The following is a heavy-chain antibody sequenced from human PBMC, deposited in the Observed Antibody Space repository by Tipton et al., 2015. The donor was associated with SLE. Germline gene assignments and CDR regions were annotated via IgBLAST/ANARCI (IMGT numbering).Heavy chain of an antibody. Sequence: SLRLSCAASGFTFSSYSMNWVRQAPGKGLEWVSSISSSSSYIYYADSVKGRFTISRDNAKNSLYLQMNSLRAEDTAVYYCARDYYYDSSGYEYYFDYWGQGTLVTVSS. V-gene: IGHV3-21*01. J-gene: IGHJ4*02. CDR1: GFTFSSYS. CDR3: ARDYYYDSSGYEYYFDY. D-gene: IGHD3-22*01. CDR2: ISSSSSYI.